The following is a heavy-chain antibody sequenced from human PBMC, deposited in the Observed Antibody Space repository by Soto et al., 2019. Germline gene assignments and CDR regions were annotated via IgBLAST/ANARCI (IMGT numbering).Heavy chain of an antibody. J-gene: IGHJ4*01. V-gene: IGHV1-18*04. Sequence: ASVEVSCKASGYTFTSYGISWVRQAPGQGLEWMGWISAYNGNTNYAQKLQGRVTMTTDTSTSTAYMELRSLRSDDTAVHYCARDKPKLFGVVPRIDYWGHGPLVPVSS. CDR1: GYTFTSYG. D-gene: IGHD3-3*01. CDR3: ARDKPKLFGVVPRIDY. CDR2: ISAYNGNT.